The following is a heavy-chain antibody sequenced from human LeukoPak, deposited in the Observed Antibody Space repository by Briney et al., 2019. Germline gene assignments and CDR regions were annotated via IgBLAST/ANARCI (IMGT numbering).Heavy chain of an antibody. V-gene: IGHV4-59*01. J-gene: IGHJ3*02. Sequence: SETLSLTCTVSGGSISSYYWSWIRQPPGKGLEWIGYIYYSGSTNYNPSLKSRVTISVDTSKNQFSLKLSSVTAADTAVYYCARNQNNDGFDIWGQGTMVTVSS. D-gene: IGHD2/OR15-2a*01. CDR2: IYYSGST. CDR3: ARNQNNDGFDI. CDR1: GGSISSYY.